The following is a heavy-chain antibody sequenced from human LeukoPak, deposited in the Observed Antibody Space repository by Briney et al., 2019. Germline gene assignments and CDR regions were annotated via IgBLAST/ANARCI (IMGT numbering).Heavy chain of an antibody. J-gene: IGHJ4*02. Sequence: GGSLRLSCAASGFTLSSNYMSWVRQAPGKGLEWVSVIYSGGSTYYADSVKGRFTISRDNSKNTLYLQMNSLRAEDTAVYYCASVYGSGRYGGYDYWGQGTLVTVSS. D-gene: IGHD3-10*01. V-gene: IGHV3-53*01. CDR1: GFTLSSNY. CDR3: ASVYGSGRYGGYDY. CDR2: IYSGGST.